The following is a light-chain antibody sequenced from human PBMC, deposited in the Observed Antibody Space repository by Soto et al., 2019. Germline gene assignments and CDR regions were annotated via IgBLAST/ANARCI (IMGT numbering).Light chain of an antibody. V-gene: IGKV3-20*01. CDR1: QRVDIN. CDR2: GAS. J-gene: IGKJ1*01. CDR3: HQYGSSPRT. Sequence: EIVLTHSSAPLSVSPGERVTLSSRASQRVDINLALYQQKPGQAPRLLIYGASSRATGIPDRFSGRGSGTNCTLTITRLEPEDFAVYDCHQYGSSPRTFDQGTSV.